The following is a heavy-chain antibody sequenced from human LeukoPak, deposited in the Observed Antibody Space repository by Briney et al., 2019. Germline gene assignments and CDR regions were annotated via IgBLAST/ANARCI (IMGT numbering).Heavy chain of an antibody. J-gene: IGHJ4*02. CDR1: GFTFSSYW. D-gene: IGHD4-17*01. V-gene: IGHV3-30*02. Sequence: PGGSLRLSCAASGFTFSSYWMSWVRQAPGKGLEWVAFIRYDGSNKYYADSVKGRFTISRDNSKNTLYLQMNSLRAEDTAVYYCAKDYGDYGGVPNLFDYWGQGTLVTVSS. CDR2: IRYDGSNK. CDR3: AKDYGDYGGVPNLFDY.